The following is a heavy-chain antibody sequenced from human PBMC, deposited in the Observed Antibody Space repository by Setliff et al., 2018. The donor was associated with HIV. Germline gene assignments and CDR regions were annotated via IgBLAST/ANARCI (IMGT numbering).Heavy chain of an antibody. CDR2: IIPIFGTA. V-gene: IGHV1-69*13. CDR3: ARGMHGSGSQVGLDY. D-gene: IGHD3-10*01. Sequence: SVKVSCKASGGTFSSYAISWVRQAPGQGLEWMGGIIPIFGTANYAQKFQGRVTITADESTSTAYMELSSLRSDDTAVYWCARGMHGSGSQVGLDYWGQGALVTVSS. CDR1: GGTFSSYA. J-gene: IGHJ4*02.